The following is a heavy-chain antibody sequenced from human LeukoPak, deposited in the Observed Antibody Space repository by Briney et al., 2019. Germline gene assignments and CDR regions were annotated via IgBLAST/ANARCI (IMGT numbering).Heavy chain of an antibody. V-gene: IGHV3-30*04. CDR2: ISYDGSNK. D-gene: IGHD1-20*01. J-gene: IGHJ6*02. CDR1: GFTFSSYA. CDR3: ARSPVPYNWNYAYGMDV. Sequence: GGSLRLSCAASGFTFSSYAMHWVRQAPGKGLEWVAVISYDGSNKYYADSVKGRFTISRDNSKNTLYLQMNSLRAEDTAVYYCARSPVPYNWNYAYGMDVWAKGPRSPSP.